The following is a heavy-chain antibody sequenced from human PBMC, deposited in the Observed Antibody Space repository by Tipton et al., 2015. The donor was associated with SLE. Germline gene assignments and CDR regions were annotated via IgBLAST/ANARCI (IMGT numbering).Heavy chain of an antibody. V-gene: IGHV4-59*12. J-gene: IGHJ4*02. D-gene: IGHD6-13*01. CDR2: IYYSGST. CDR3: VRDFRQQLVYFVY. CDR1: GGSISSYY. Sequence: TLSLTCSVSGGSISSYYWSWIRQPPGKGLEWIGYIYYSGSTKYNPSLKSRVTISLDTSKNQFSLRLTSVTAADTAVYYCVRDFRQQLVYFVYWGQGTLVTVSS.